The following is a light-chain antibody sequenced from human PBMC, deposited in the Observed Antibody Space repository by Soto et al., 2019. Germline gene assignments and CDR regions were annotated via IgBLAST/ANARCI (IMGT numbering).Light chain of an antibody. Sequence: EIVMAQSPSAVSVSAGERATLSCRASQSVSSDLAWYHQKPGQAPRLLIYGASTRATGIPARFSGSGSGTEFTLTINSLKSEDFAVYYCQQYNNWPRTSGQGTKVDIK. J-gene: IGKJ1*01. CDR3: QQYNNWPRT. CDR1: QSVSSD. CDR2: GAS. V-gene: IGKV3-15*01.